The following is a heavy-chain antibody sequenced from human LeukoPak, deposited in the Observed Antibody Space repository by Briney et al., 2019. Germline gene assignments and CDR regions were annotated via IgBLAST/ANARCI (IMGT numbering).Heavy chain of an antibody. CDR3: ARGNRDSSGFYYYYGMDV. V-gene: IGHV3-9*01. J-gene: IGHJ6*02. Sequence: VRQAPXMGXEWVSGISWNSNNIGYAASVKGRFTISRDNAKNSLYLQMNSLRAEDTAFYYCARGNRDSSGFYYYYGMDVWGQGTTVTVSS. D-gene: IGHD6-19*01. CDR2: ISWNSNNI.